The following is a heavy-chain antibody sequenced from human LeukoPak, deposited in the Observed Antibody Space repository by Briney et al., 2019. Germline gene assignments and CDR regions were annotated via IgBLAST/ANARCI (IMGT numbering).Heavy chain of an antibody. CDR3: AKLFKAYSSTWIDY. J-gene: IGHJ4*02. CDR1: GFTFSDYY. Sequence: GGSLRLSCAASGFTFSDYYMSWIRQAPGQGLEWVAYISHSSGFTNYADSVKGRFAISRDNAKNSLYLQMDSLRAEDTAIYYCAKLFKAYSSTWIDYWGQRNLVTFSS. D-gene: IGHD6-13*01. V-gene: IGHV3-11*03. CDR2: ISHSSGFT.